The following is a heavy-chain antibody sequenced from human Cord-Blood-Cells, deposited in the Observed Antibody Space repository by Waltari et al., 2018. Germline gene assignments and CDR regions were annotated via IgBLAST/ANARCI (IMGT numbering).Heavy chain of an antibody. J-gene: IGHJ6*03. CDR1: GGSISSYY. Sequence: QVQLQESGPGLVKPSETLSLTCTVSGGSISSYYWSWIRQPPGKGLEWIGYIYYSGSTNYNPSLKSRVTISVDTSKNQFSLKLSSVTAADTAVYYCARHPTYYYGSGSPYYYYMDVWGKGTTVTVSS. CDR3: ARHPTYYYGSGSPYYYYMDV. D-gene: IGHD3-10*01. CDR2: IYYSGST. V-gene: IGHV4-59*08.